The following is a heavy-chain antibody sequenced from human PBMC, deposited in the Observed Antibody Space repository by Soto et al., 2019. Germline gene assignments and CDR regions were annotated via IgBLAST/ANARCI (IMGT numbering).Heavy chain of an antibody. CDR3: ARARGMSGHDAFDI. Sequence: ASVKVSCKASGYTFTSYGISWVRQAPGQGLEWMGWNSAYNGNTNYAQKLQGRVTMTTDTSTSTAYMELRSLRSDDTAVYYCARARGMSGHDAFDIWGQGTMVTVSS. CDR1: GYTFTSYG. CDR2: NSAYNGNT. J-gene: IGHJ3*02. V-gene: IGHV1-18*01. D-gene: IGHD3-10*02.